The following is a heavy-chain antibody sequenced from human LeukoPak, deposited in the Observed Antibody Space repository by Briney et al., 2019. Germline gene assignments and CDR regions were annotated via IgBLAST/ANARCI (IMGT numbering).Heavy chain of an antibody. Sequence: GASVTVSCKASGYTFTSYYMHWVRQAPGQGLEWMGLINPSGGSTSYAQKYQGRVTMTRDMSTSTVYMELSSLRSEDTAVYYCARDTRGYSYGYEFDYWGQGTLVTVSS. CDR1: GYTFTSYY. CDR2: INPSGGST. CDR3: ARDTRGYSYGYEFDY. D-gene: IGHD5-18*01. J-gene: IGHJ4*02. V-gene: IGHV1-46*01.